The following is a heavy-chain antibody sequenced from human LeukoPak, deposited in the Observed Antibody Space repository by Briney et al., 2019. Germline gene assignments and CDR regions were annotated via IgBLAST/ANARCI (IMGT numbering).Heavy chain of an antibody. CDR1: GGSISSGGYY. V-gene: IGHV4-31*03. Sequence: SQTLSLTCTVSGGSISSGGYYWSWIRQHPGKGLEWIGYIYYSGSTYYNPSLKSRVTISVDTSKNQFSLKLSSVTAADTAVYYCARNSDDYAYYYYGMDVWGQGTTATVSS. J-gene: IGHJ6*02. CDR3: ARNSDDYAYYYYGMDV. D-gene: IGHD4-17*01. CDR2: IYYSGST.